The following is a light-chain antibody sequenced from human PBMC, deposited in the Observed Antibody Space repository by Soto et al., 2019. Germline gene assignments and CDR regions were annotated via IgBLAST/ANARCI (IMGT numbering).Light chain of an antibody. Sequence: IVLTHSPGTLSFSPGDMATLSFRASQSVSSSYLAWYQQKPGQAPRLLIYGATKRATGIPDRFSGSGSGTDFTLTISRLEAEDFAVYYCQQYGDSPRVFGQGTKVDIK. CDR2: GAT. J-gene: IGKJ1*01. CDR3: QQYGDSPRV. V-gene: IGKV3-20*01. CDR1: QSVSSSY.